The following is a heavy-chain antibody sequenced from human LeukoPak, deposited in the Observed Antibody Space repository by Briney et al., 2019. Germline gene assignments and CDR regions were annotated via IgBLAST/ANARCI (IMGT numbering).Heavy chain of an antibody. D-gene: IGHD6-13*01. J-gene: IGHJ4*02. CDR3: AKKGISAADTFDY. Sequence: GGSLRLSCAASGFTFSSYAMHWVRQAPGKGLEWVAVISYDGSNKYYADSVKGRFTISRDNSKNTLYLQMNSLRAEDTAVYYCAKKGISAADTFDYWGQGTLVTVSP. CDR2: ISYDGSNK. CDR1: GFTFSSYA. V-gene: IGHV3-30-3*02.